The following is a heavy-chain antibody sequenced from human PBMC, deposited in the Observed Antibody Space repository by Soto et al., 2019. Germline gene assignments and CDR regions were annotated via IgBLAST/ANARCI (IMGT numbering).Heavy chain of an antibody. V-gene: IGHV3-23*01. CDR2: ISGSGGST. Sequence: PGGSLRLSCAASGFTFSSYAMSWVRQAPGKGLEWVSAISGSGGSTYYADSVKGRFTISRDNSKNTLYLQMNSLRAEDTAVYYCAKRRYWSGYSSYYFDYWGQGTLVTVSS. J-gene: IGHJ4*02. CDR1: GFTFSSYA. CDR3: AKRRYWSGYSSYYFDY. D-gene: IGHD3-3*01.